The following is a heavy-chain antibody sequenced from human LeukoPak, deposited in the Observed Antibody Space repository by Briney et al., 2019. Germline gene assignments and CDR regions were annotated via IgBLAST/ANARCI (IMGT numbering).Heavy chain of an antibody. D-gene: IGHD1-26*01. V-gene: IGHV1-69*05. CDR2: IIPIFGTA. J-gene: IGHJ4*02. Sequence: ASVKVSCKASRGAFSTYAINWVRQAPGQGLEWMGGIIPIFGTANYAQKVQGRVTMTTDTSTSTAYMELRSLRSDDTAVYYCARDRYGVRSGSYDYWGQGTLVTVSS. CDR3: ARDRYGVRSGSYDY. CDR1: RGAFSTYA.